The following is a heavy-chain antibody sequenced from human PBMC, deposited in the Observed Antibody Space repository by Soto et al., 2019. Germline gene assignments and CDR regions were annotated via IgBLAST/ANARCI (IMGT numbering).Heavy chain of an antibody. CDR1: GYSVSSNSAA. Sequence: SHTLSLTCAISGYSVSSNSAAWNGIRQSPSRGLEWLGRTYYRSKWYNDYAVSVKSRITINPDTSKNQFSLQLNSVTPEDTAVYYCARDYSGYGYGMDVWGQGTTVTVSS. CDR3: ARDYSGYGYGMDV. V-gene: IGHV6-1*01. CDR2: TYYRSKWYN. D-gene: IGHD5-12*01. J-gene: IGHJ6*02.